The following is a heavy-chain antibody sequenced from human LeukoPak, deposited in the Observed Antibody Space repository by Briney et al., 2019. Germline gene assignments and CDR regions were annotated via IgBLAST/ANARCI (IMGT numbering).Heavy chain of an antibody. J-gene: IGHJ4*02. CDR2: ISGSGGST. Sequence: GGPLRLSCAASGFTFSSYAMSWVRQAPGKGLEWVSGISGSGGSTYYADSVKGRFTISRDNSKNTLYLQMNSLRAEDTAVYYCAKDDTYCSGGSCPGWYFEYWGQGTLVTVSS. V-gene: IGHV3-23*01. CDR1: GFTFSSYA. CDR3: AKDDTYCSGGSCPGWYFEY. D-gene: IGHD2-15*01.